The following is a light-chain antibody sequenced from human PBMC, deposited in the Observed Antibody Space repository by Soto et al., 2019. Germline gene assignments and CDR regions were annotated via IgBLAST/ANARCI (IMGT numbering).Light chain of an antibody. CDR1: QSVSSSY. CDR3: QQRINWPRERT. J-gene: IGKJ1*01. V-gene: IGKV3-11*01. CDR2: DAS. Sequence: EVVLTQSPVTLSLSPGERATLSCRASQSVSSSYIAWYQQKPGQAPRLLIYDASNRATGIPARFSGSGSGTDFTLTISSLEPEDFAVYYCQQRINWPRERTFGQGTKVDI.